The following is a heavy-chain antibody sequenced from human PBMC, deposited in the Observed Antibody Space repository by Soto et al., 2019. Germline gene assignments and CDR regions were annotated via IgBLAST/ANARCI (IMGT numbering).Heavy chain of an antibody. CDR3: TAPTVTTPDYYYGADV. J-gene: IGHJ6*02. CDR1: GGTFGNYA. Sequence: SVKVSCKVSGGTFGNYAISWVRQAPGQGLEWMGGFIPMFDTAHYAQKFQDRVTITTDMPTSTVYMELRSLRSDDTGVYYCTAPTVTTPDYYYGADVWGQGTSVTVSS. V-gene: IGHV1-69*05. D-gene: IGHD4-17*01. CDR2: FIPMFDTA.